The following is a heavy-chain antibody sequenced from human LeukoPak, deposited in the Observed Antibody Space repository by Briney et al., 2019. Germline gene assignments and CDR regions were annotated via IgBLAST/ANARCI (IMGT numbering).Heavy chain of an antibody. CDR2: INAGNGNT. V-gene: IGHV1-3*01. CDR1: GYTFTSYA. CDR3: ARDGDSSGWYRYYIDY. J-gene: IGHJ4*02. D-gene: IGHD6-19*01. Sequence: GASVKVSCKASGYTFTSYAMHWVRQAPGQRLEWMGWINAGNGNTKYSQKFQGRVTITRDTSASTAYMELSSLRSEDTAVYYCARDGDSSGWYRYYIDYWGQGTLVTVSS.